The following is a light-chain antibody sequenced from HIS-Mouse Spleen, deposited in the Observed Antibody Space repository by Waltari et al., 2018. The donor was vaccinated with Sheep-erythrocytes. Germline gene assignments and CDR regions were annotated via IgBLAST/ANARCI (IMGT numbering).Light chain of an antibody. CDR3: MIWHSSAWV. V-gene: IGLV5-45*02. CDR2: YKSDSDK. Sequence: QAVLTQPSSLSASPGASASLTCTFRSGINVGTYRIYCYQHKPGSPPQYRLRYKSDSDKQQGSGVPSRFSGSKDASANAGILLISGLQSEDEADYYCMIWHSSAWVFGGGTKLTVL. J-gene: IGLJ3*02. CDR1: SGINVGTYR.